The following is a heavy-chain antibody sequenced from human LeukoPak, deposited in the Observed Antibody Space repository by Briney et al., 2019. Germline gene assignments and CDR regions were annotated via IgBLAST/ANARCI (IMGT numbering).Heavy chain of an antibody. CDR2: INKDGSEK. Sequence: PGGSLRLSCGASGFTLSTYWMSWVRQAPGKGLEWVAKINKDGSEKYYVDSARGRFTISKDNAKNSLFLQMNSLRAEDTAVYYCARDLTNYFDSSGYYYPGDYFDHWGQGTLVTVSS. CDR3: ARDLTNYFDSSGYYYPGDYFDH. V-gene: IGHV3-7*01. CDR1: GFTLSTYW. J-gene: IGHJ4*02. D-gene: IGHD3-22*01.